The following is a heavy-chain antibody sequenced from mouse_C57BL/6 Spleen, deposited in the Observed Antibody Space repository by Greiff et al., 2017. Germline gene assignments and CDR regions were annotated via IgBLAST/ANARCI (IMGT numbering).Heavy chain of an antibody. V-gene: IGHV5-4*01. Sequence: EVQLVESGGGLVKPGGSLKLSCAASGFTFSSYAMSWVRQTPEKRLEWVATISDGGSYTYYPDNVKGRFTISRDNAKNNLYLQMSHLKSEDTAMYYCARDGHYDSYYFDDWGQGTTLTVSS. CDR2: ISDGGSYT. D-gene: IGHD2-4*01. J-gene: IGHJ2*01. CDR1: GFTFSSYA. CDR3: ARDGHYDSYYFDD.